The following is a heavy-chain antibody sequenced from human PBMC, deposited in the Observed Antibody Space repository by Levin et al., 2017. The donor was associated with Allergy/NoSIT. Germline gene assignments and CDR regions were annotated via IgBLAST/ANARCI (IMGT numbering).Heavy chain of an antibody. V-gene: IGHV3-11*01. CDR1: GFTFSDYY. Sequence: MPGGSLRLSCAASGFTFSDYYMTWIRQAPGKGLEWVSYISSSGSTIYYADSVKGRFTISRDNAKNSLYLQMNSLRAEDTAVYYCARHPRDSSGWDNWFDPWGQGTLVTVSS. D-gene: IGHD6-19*01. J-gene: IGHJ5*02. CDR3: ARHPRDSSGWDNWFDP. CDR2: ISSSGSTI.